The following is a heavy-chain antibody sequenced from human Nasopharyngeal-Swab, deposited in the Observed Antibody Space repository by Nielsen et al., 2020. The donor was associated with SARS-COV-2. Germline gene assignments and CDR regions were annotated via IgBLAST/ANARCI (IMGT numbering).Heavy chain of an antibody. V-gene: IGHV4-39*01. Sequence: SETLSLPCTVSGDSIAYSTFYWGWIRQPPGKGLEWIGNIYYNGNAYQHPSLKSRLTISVDKSQNQFSLQLSSVTPADTAVYYCVRSSSWYYFDYWAQGTQVTVSS. CDR1: GDSIAYSTFY. J-gene: IGHJ4*02. CDR3: VRSSSWYYFDY. CDR2: IYYNGNA. D-gene: IGHD6-13*01.